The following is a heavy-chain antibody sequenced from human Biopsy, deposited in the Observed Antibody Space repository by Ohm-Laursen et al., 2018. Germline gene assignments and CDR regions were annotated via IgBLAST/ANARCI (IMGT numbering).Heavy chain of an antibody. D-gene: IGHD3-9*01. CDR2: IITFFRTV. CDR3: APQTPRDPDILTGAYHYDMAV. V-gene: IGHV1-69*13. Sequence: ASVKVSCKASGYTFSMYAITWVRQAPGQGLEWMGGIITFFRTVNYAQNFQGRLTITADEFTDTAYMELRSLRSEDTAVYYCAPQTPRDPDILTGAYHYDMAVWGQGTTVTVSS. CDR1: GYTFSMYA. J-gene: IGHJ6*02.